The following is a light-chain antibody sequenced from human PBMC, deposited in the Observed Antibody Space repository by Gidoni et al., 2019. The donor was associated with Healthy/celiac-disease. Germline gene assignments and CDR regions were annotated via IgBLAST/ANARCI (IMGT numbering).Light chain of an antibody. CDR3: QQYNNWPTWT. Sequence: EIVMTQSPATRSVSPGERATLSCRASQSVSIYGASTRATGIPARFSGSGSGTEFTLTISSLQSEDFAVYYCQQYNNWPTWTFGQGTKVEIK. CDR1: QSVS. CDR2: GAS. J-gene: IGKJ1*01. V-gene: IGKV3-15*01.